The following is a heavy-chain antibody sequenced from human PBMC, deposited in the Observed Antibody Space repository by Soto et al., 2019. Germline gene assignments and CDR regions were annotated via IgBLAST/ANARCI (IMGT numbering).Heavy chain of an antibody. J-gene: IGHJ6*02. CDR3: ARVVRHFDTPYGMDV. CDR2: ISSSSSPI. Sequence: PGGSLRLSCAAAGFTFSSNDMNWVRQAPGKGLEWVSYISSSSSPIYYADSVRGRFTISRDNAKNSLYLQMNSLRAEDTAEYYCARVVRHFDTPYGMDVWGQGTTVTVSS. CDR1: GFTFSSND. D-gene: IGHD3-9*01. V-gene: IGHV3-48*01.